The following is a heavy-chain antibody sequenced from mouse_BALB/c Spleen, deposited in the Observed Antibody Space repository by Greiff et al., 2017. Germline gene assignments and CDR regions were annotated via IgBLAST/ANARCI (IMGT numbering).Heavy chain of an antibody. J-gene: IGHJ3*01. D-gene: IGHD2-4*01. V-gene: IGHV1-87*01. Sequence: QVQLKESGAELARPGASVKLSCKASGYTFTSYWMQWVKQRPGQGLEWIGAIYPGDGDTRYTQKFKGKATLTADKSSSTAYMQLSSLSSEDSAVYYCARYDYDAFAYWGQGTLVTVSA. CDR3: ARYDYDAFAY. CDR1: GYTFTSYW. CDR2: IYPGDGDT.